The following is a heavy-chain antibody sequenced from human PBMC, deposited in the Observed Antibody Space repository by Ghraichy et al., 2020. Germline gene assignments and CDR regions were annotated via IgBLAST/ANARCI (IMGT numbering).Heavy chain of an antibody. J-gene: IGHJ3*02. V-gene: IGHV3-21*01. CDR1: RLAYSLYN. Sequence: GGSLRLSCAASRLAYSLYNMDWVRQAPGKGLEWVSSIDGSGNYIYYADSVKGRFTISRDNAKNSLYLQMNSLRVEDTAIYFCARGGTTFQRLDAFDIWGQGTMVTVSS. CDR2: IDGSGNYI. D-gene: IGHD2-15*01. CDR3: ARGGTTFQRLDAFDI.